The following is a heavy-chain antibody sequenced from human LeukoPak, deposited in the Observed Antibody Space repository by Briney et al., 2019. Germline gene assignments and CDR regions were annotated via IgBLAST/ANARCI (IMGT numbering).Heavy chain of an antibody. CDR3: ARSGYSGYTSFDY. D-gene: IGHD5-12*01. CDR2: ISSSGSTT. V-gene: IGHV3-48*03. CDR1: GFTFSSYE. J-gene: IGHJ4*02. Sequence: GGSLRLSCAASGFTFSSYEMNWVRQAPGKGLEWVSYISSSGSTTYYADSVKGRFTISRDNAKNSLYLQMNSLRAEDTAGYYCARSGYSGYTSFDYWGQGTLVTVSS.